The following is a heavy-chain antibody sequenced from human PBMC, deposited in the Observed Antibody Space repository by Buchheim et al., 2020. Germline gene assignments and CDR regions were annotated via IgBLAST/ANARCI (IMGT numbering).Heavy chain of an antibody. CDR1: GGSISSYY. CDR2: IYYSGST. J-gene: IGHJ4*02. D-gene: IGHD6-19*01. V-gene: IGHV4-59*01. Sequence: QVQLQESGPGLVKPSETLSLTCTVSGGSISSYYWSWIRQPPGKGLEWIGYIYYSGSTNYNPSLKSRVTISVDTSKNQFSLKLSSVTAADTAVYYCARVAGGGSGRYYGGYFDYWGQGTL. CDR3: ARVAGGGSGRYYGGYFDY.